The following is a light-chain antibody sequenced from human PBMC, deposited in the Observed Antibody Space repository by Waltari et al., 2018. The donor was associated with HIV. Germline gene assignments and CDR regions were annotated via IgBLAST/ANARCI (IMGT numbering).Light chain of an antibody. CDR3: QSYDSSLTTTV. V-gene: IGLV1-40*01. Sequence: QSVLTQPPSVSGDPGQRVTISCTGSKSNIGAGYEVHWYQQVPGTAPKLLIYGNNNRASGVPDRFSGFKSGTSASLAISGLQAEDEAEYHCQSYDSSLTTTVFGGGTKLTVL. CDR2: GNN. CDR1: KSNIGAGYE. J-gene: IGLJ2*01.